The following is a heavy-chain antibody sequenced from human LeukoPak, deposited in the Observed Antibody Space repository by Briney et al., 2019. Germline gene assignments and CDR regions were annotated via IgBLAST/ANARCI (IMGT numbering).Heavy chain of an antibody. CDR2: ISSSGSTI. V-gene: IGHV3-48*03. CDR1: GFTFSSYD. CDR3: ARRSPGTSSLFYYYMDV. D-gene: IGHD1-26*01. Sequence: PGGSLRLSCAASGFTFSSYDMNWVRQAPGKGLEWVSYISSSGSTIYYADSVKGRFTISRDNAKNSLYLQMNTLQAEDTAVYYCARRSPGTSSLFYYYMDVWGKGTTVTVSS. J-gene: IGHJ6*03.